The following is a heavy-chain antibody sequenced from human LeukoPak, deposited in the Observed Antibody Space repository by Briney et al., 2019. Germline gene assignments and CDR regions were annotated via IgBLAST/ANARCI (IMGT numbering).Heavy chain of an antibody. D-gene: IGHD5-24*01. CDR3: GRGDGYNFFDY. Sequence: GGSLRLSCAASGFTVSSNYMSWSRQAPGKGLEWVSVIYSGGSTYYADSVKGRFTTSHDNSKNTLYLQMNSMRDEDTAVYYCGRGDGYNFFDYWGQGTLVTVSS. V-gene: IGHV3-66*01. CDR1: GFTVSSNY. CDR2: IYSGGST. J-gene: IGHJ4*02.